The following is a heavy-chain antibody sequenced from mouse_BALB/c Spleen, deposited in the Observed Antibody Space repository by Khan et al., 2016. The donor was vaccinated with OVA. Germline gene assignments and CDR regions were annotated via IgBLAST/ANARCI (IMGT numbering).Heavy chain of an antibody. D-gene: IGHD1-2*01. J-gene: IGHJ3*01. CDR3: ARGRCGHYDGVAY. CDR1: GYTFTDYA. V-gene: IGHV1S137*01. Sequence: LKQSGPELVRPGVSVKISCKGSGYTFTDYAMHWVKQSHAKSLEWIGVISTYSGNTNYNQTFKGKATMPVDKSSSTAYMELARLTSEDSAIYYCARGRCGHYDGVAYWGQGTLVTVSA. CDR2: ISTYSGNT.